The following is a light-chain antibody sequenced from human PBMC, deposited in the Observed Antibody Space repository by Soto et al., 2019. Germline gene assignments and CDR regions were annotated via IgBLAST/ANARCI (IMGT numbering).Light chain of an antibody. CDR1: KSVSSY. V-gene: IGKV3-11*01. CDR3: QQRSSYT. CDR2: DAS. J-gene: IGKJ2*01. Sequence: EIVLTQSPATLSLSPGERATLSCRASKSVSSYLAWYQQKPGQAPRLLIYDASNRATGIPARFSGSGSGTDFTLTISSLEPEDFAVYYCQQRSSYTFGQGTKLEIK.